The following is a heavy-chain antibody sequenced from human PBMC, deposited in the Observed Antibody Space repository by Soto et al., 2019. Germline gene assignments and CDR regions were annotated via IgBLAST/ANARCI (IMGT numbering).Heavy chain of an antibody. V-gene: IGHV3-23*01. Sequence: EVQLLESGGGLVQPGGSLRLSCVGSGFTFINYAMNWVRQTPGKGLEWVSGISGGGDRTFDADSVKGRFIISSDNSKNTVNLQMNSLRADDTAVYYCARKVLGSTSRPDWWYFDLWGRGNLVTFSS. CDR3: ARKVLGSTSRPDWWYFDL. CDR2: ISGGGDRT. CDR1: GFTFINYA. D-gene: IGHD3-16*01. J-gene: IGHJ2*01.